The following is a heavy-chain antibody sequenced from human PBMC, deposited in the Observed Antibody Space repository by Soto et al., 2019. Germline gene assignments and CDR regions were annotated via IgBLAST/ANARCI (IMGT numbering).Heavy chain of an antibody. Sequence: SETLSLTCSVSGDSISTVDYFWAWIRQPPGQALEYIGYIYKSATTYYNPSFEGRVAISLDTSKSHFSLNVTSVTAADTAVYFCARGRYCLTGRCFPNWFDSWVQGTLVTV. V-gene: IGHV4-30-4*01. CDR3: ARGRYCLTGRCFPNWFDS. CDR2: IYKSATT. D-gene: IGHD2-15*01. CDR1: GDSISTVDYF. J-gene: IGHJ5*01.